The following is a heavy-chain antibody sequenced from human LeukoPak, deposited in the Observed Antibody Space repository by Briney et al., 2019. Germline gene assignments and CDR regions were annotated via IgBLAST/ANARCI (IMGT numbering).Heavy chain of an antibody. CDR3: PTPGRWLQFPFDY. D-gene: IGHD5-24*01. Sequence: RASVKVSCKASLGTFSSYAISWVRQAPGQGLEWMGGIIPIFGTPNYAQKFQGRVTITTDESTSTAYMEPSILRSEDTAVYYCPTPGRWLQFPFDYWGQGTLVTVSS. CDR2: IIPIFGTP. V-gene: IGHV1-69*05. J-gene: IGHJ4*02. CDR1: LGTFSSYA.